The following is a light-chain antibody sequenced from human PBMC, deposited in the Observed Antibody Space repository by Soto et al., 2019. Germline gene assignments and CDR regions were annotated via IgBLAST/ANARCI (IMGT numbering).Light chain of an antibody. Sequence: QSVLTQPPPVSGAPGQRVTISCTGSGPNIGAGSDVYWYQQLPGTAPKLLIYGNNNRPSGVPDRFSASKSGTSASLAITGLQAEDEADYYCQSYDSSLSAFYVFGTGTKVTVL. CDR2: GNN. J-gene: IGLJ1*01. V-gene: IGLV1-40*01. CDR1: GPNIGAGSD. CDR3: QSYDSSLSAFYV.